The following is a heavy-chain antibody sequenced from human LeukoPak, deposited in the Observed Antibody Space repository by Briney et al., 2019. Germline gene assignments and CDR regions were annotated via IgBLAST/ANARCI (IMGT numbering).Heavy chain of an antibody. CDR2: IYYSGST. J-gene: IGHJ6*02. CDR3: ARDSDVVVVAANRVYYYYYYGMDV. CDR1: GGSISSSSYY. V-gene: IGHV4-39*07. Sequence: SETLSLTCTVSGGSISSSSYYWGWIRQPPGKGLEWIGGIYYSGSTYYNPSLKSRVTISVDTSKNQFSLKLSSVTAADTAVYYCARDSDVVVVAANRVYYYYYYGMDVWGQGTTVTVSS. D-gene: IGHD2-15*01.